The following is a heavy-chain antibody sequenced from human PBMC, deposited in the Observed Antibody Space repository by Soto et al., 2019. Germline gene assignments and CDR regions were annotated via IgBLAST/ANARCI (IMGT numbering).Heavy chain of an antibody. CDR2: INAGNGNT. J-gene: IGHJ4*02. CDR1: GYTFTSYA. CDR3: ASRILNAYCSGGSCYSDYFDY. V-gene: IGHV1-3*01. D-gene: IGHD2-15*01. Sequence: GASVKVSCKASGYTFTSYAMHWVRQAPGQRLEWMGWINAGNGNTKYSQKFQGRVTITRDTSASTAYMELSSLRSEDTAVYYCASRILNAYCSGGSCYSDYFDYWGQGTLVTVSS.